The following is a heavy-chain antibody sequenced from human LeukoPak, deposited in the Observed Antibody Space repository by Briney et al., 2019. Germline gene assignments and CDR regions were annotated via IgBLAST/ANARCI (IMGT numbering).Heavy chain of an antibody. CDR2: ISGSGGST. CDR3: AKVGPNILGATGSYFDH. D-gene: IGHD1-26*01. J-gene: IGHJ4*02. Sequence: GGSLRLSCAASGFTFSNYAMSWVRQAPGKGLEWVSAISGSGGSTYYADSMKGRLTISRDSSNYTLYLQMNSLRAEDTAVYYCAKVGPNILGATGSYFDHWGQGTLVTVSS. CDR1: GFTFSNYA. V-gene: IGHV3-23*01.